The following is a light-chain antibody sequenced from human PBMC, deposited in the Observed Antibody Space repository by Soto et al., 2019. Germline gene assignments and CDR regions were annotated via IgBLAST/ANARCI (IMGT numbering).Light chain of an antibody. CDR1: QSVSLW. J-gene: IGKJ1*01. Sequence: DIQMIQSPSTLSASVGDRVSITCRASQSVSLWLAWFQQKPGKAPKLLIYKASSLQSGVPSRFSGSGSGTEFTLTISSLQPDDIATYYCQQYNSYSWTFGQGTRWIS. CDR3: QQYNSYSWT. V-gene: IGKV1-5*03. CDR2: KAS.